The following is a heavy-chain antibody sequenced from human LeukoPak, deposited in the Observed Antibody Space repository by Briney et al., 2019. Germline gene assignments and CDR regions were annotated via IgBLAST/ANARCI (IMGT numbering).Heavy chain of an antibody. CDR1: GFTFTNYW. J-gene: IGHJ4*02. CDR3: ARDYGESYFDY. V-gene: IGHV3-21*01. D-gene: IGHD4-17*01. CDR2: ISSSSSYI. Sequence: GGSLRLSCAASGFTFTNYWMSWVRQAPGKGLEWVSSISSSSSYIYYADSVKGRFTISRDNAKNSLYLQMNSLRAEDTAVYYCARDYGESYFDYWGQGTLVTVSS.